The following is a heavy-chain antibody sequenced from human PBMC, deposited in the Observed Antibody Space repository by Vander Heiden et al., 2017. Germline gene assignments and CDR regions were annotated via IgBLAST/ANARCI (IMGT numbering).Heavy chain of an antibody. CDR3: TKATFSGSYYDYSYYGMDV. J-gene: IGHJ6*02. D-gene: IGHD1-26*01. CDR1: GFRFSSYA. CDR2: SSGGGGGT. Sequence: EVQLLESGGGLVQPGGSLRLSCAASGFRFSSYAMSWVRQAPGKGLEWVSGSSGGGGGTYYADSVKGRFTISRDNSKNTLYLQMNSLRAEDTAVYYCTKATFSGSYYDYSYYGMDVWGQGTTVTVSS. V-gene: IGHV3-23*01.